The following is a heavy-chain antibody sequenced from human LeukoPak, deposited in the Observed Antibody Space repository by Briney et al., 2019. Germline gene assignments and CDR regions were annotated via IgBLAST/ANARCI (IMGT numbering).Heavy chain of an antibody. D-gene: IGHD6-6*01. V-gene: IGHV1-24*01. CDR1: GYTLTELS. J-gene: IGHJ5*02. CDR2: FDPEDGET. CDR3: ATGLSSSNWFDP. Sequence: ASVKVSCKVSGYTLTELSMHWVRQAPGNGLEWMGGFDPEDGETIYAQKFQGRVTMTEDTSTDTAYMELSSLRSEDTAVYYCATGLSSSNWFDPWGQGTLVTVSS.